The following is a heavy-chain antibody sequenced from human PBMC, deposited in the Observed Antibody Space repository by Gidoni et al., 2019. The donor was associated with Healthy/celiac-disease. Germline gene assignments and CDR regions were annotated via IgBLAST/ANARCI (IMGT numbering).Heavy chain of an antibody. CDR1: GFTFTSYS. V-gene: IGHV3-48*01. Sequence: EVQLVDSGGGLVQPGGSLRLSCAASGFTFTSYSMNWVRQALGKGLEWVSDMSSSSSTRYYEDSVKGRLHITRDNAKKSLYLKMNSLRAEDTAVYYCASDYYDFWSGYYGYFQHWGQGTLVTVSS. CDR2: MSSSSSTR. CDR3: ASDYYDFWSGYYGYFQH. D-gene: IGHD3-3*01. J-gene: IGHJ1*01.